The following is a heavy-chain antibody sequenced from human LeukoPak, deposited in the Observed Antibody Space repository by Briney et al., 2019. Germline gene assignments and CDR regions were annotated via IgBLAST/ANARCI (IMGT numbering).Heavy chain of an antibody. J-gene: IGHJ4*02. D-gene: IGHD3-22*01. CDR1: GYTFIGYY. Sequence: ASVKVSCKASGYTFIGYYMHWVRQAPGQGLGWMGWINPNSGGTNYAQKFQGRVTMTRDTSISTAYMELSRLRSDDTAVYYCARDRDYYDSSGYLYYWGQGTLVTVSS. CDR3: ARDRDYYDSSGYLYY. CDR2: INPNSGGT. V-gene: IGHV1-2*02.